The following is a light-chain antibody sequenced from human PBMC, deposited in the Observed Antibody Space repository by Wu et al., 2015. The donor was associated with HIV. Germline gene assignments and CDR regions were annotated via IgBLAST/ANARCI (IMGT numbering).Light chain of an antibody. CDR3: QQYNNWPRT. J-gene: IGKJ1*01. Sequence: EIVLTQSPGTLSLSPGERATLSCRASHSVSSNLAWYQQKPGQAPRLLMYGASTRATGIPARFSGSGSGTEFTLTISSMQSEDLAVYYCQQYNNWPRTFGQGTRVEIE. V-gene: IGKV3-15*01. CDR1: HSVSSN. CDR2: GAS.